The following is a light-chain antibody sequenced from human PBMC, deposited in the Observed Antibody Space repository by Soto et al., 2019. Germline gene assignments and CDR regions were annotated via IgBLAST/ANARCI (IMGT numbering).Light chain of an antibody. Sequence: DIQMTQSPSTLPASVGDRVTITCRASQSISNWLSWYQQNPGTAPKLLISHASTLESGVPSRFSGSGSGTEFTLTISSLQPDDFATYYCQQYMSYSFGQGTKVDIK. CDR3: QQYMSYS. J-gene: IGKJ1*01. V-gene: IGKV1-5*01. CDR2: HAS. CDR1: QSISNW.